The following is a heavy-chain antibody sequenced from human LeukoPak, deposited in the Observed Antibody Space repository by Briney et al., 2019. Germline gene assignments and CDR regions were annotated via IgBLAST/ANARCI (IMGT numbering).Heavy chain of an antibody. CDR1: GFNFANYG. Sequence: GGSLRLSCSTFGFNFANYGVSWFRQAPGQGLEWVGFLRSTVHGGPAEYAASVKGRFIISRDDSKSIAYLQMNSLKTEDTAVYYCTRAGGYDFWIDYWGQGTLVTVSS. CDR3: TRAGGYDFWIDY. J-gene: IGHJ4*02. CDR2: LRSTVHGGPA. D-gene: IGHD3-3*01. V-gene: IGHV3-49*03.